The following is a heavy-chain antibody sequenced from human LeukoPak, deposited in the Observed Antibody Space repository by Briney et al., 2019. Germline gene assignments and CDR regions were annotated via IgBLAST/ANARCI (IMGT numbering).Heavy chain of an antibody. CDR2: ISSSSSTI. CDR1: GFTFSSYA. CDR3: AREYSSSSGSVSDY. J-gene: IGHJ4*02. V-gene: IGHV3-48*02. D-gene: IGHD6-6*01. Sequence: PGGFLRLSCAASGFTFSSYAMKWVRQAPGKGLEWVSYISSSSSTIYYADSVKSRFTISRDNAKNSLYLQMNSLRDEDTAVYYCAREYSSSSGSVSDYWGQGTLVTVSS.